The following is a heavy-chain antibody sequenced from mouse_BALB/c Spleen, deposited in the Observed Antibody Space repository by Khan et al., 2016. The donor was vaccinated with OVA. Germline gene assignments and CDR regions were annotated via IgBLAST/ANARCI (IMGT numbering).Heavy chain of an antibody. V-gene: IGHV1-9*01. CDR2: ILPGSGRN. CDR3: ARGNYYGSSSWFGY. CDR1: GYTFSSYW. Sequence: VQLQESGAELMKPGASVKISCKATGYTFSSYWIEWVKQRPGHGLEWIGEILPGSGRNNYNEKFKGKATFTPDTSSNPAYMQLSNLTSDDSAVYYCARGNYYGSSSWFGYWGQGTLVTVSA. D-gene: IGHD1-1*01. J-gene: IGHJ3*01.